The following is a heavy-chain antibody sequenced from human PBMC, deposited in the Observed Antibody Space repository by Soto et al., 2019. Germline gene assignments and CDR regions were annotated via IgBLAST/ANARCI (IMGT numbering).Heavy chain of an antibody. Sequence: GGSLRLSCAASGFTFSNAWMNWVRQAPGKGLEWVGRIKSKTDGGTTDYAAPVKGRFTISRDDSKNTLYLQMNSLKTEDTAVYYCTTDNEFSSGTPLEWPLYYYYYGMDVWGQGTTVTVSS. CDR1: GFTFSNAW. J-gene: IGHJ6*02. CDR3: TTDNEFSSGTPLEWPLYYYYYGMDV. D-gene: IGHD3-3*01. V-gene: IGHV3-15*07. CDR2: IKSKTDGGTT.